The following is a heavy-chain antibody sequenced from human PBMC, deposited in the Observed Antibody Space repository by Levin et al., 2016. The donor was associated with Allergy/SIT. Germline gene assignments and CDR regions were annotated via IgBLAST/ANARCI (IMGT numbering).Heavy chain of an antibody. V-gene: IGHV5-51*01. CDR3: ARLNGQSAWLDY. CDR2: IYPADSDI. J-gene: IGHJ4*02. CDR1: GYTFNSYW. Sequence: GGSLRLSCKGSGYTFNSYWIGWVRQMPGKGLEWMGTIYPADSDIKYSPSFQGQVTISADKSISTASLQWSSLKASDTAMYYCARLNGQSAWLDYWGPGTQVTVSS. D-gene: IGHD2-8*01.